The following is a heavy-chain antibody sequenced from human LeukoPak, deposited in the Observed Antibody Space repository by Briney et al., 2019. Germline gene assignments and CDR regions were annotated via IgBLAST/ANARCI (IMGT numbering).Heavy chain of an antibody. Sequence: PGRSLRLSCAASGFTFSSYTMSWVRQAPGKGLEWVSIISSGGGTTYYADSVKGRFTISRDNSKNTLYLQMNSLRAEDTAVYYCAKGSKGYVGTHYYFDSWGQGTLVTVSS. CDR3: AKGSKGYVGTHYYFDS. J-gene: IGHJ4*02. CDR1: GFTFSSYT. D-gene: IGHD4-23*01. CDR2: ISSGGGTT. V-gene: IGHV3-23*01.